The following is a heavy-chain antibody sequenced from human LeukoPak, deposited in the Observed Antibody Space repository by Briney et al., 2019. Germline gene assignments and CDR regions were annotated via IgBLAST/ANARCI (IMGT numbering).Heavy chain of an antibody. CDR1: GFTFSSYG. V-gene: IGHV3-30*18. CDR2: ISYDGSNK. CDR3: AKKVDYDILTGSALFDY. J-gene: IGHJ4*02. D-gene: IGHD3-9*01. Sequence: GGSLRLSCAASGFTFSSYGMHWVRQAPGKGLEWVAVISYDGSNKYYADSVKGRFTISRDNSKNTLYLQMNSLRAEDTAVYYCAKKVDYDILTGSALFDYWGQGTLVTVSS.